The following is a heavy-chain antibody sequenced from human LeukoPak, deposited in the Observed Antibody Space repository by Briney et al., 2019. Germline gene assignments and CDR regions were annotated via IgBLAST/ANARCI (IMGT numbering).Heavy chain of an antibody. CDR1: GFSFRDAL. CDR2: IYSGGST. Sequence: GGSLRLSCAASGFSFRDALMSWVRPAPGGGVEGVSGIYSGGSTYYSDSVRGRFTISRNNSKNILYLQMNSLRAEDTAVYYCAKDRCSNGIGCYYYYMDVWGKGTTVTISS. J-gene: IGHJ6*03. CDR3: AKDRCSNGIGCYYYYMDV. V-gene: IGHV3-66*02. D-gene: IGHD2-8*01.